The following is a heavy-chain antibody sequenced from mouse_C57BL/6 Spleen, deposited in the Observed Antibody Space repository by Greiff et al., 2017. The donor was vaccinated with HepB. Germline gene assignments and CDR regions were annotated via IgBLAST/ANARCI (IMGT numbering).Heavy chain of an antibody. J-gene: IGHJ3*01. CDR3: ARSQTAHATFPFAY. V-gene: IGHV1-54*01. Sequence: QVQLQQSGAELVRPGTSVKVSCKASGYAFTNYLIEWVKQRPGQGLEWIGVINPGSGGTNYNEKFKGKATLTADKSSSTAYMQLSSLTSEDSAVYFCARSQTAHATFPFAYWGQGTLVTVSA. CDR1: GYAFTNYL. D-gene: IGHD3-2*02. CDR2: INPGSGGT.